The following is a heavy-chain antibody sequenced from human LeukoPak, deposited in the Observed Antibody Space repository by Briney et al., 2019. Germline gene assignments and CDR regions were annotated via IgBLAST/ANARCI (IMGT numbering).Heavy chain of an antibody. CDR1: GFTFSDAW. CDR3: TTDGWTYYDSSNPHRDY. D-gene: IGHD3-3*01. V-gene: IGHV3-15*01. J-gene: IGHJ4*02. CDR2: IKSKTDGGTT. Sequence: GGSLRLSCAASGFTFSDAWMSWARQAPGKGLEWIGRIKSKTDGGTTDYATPVKGKFTISRDDSKNMLYLQMNSLRTEDTAMYYCTTDGWTYYDSSNPHRDYWGQGSLVTVSS.